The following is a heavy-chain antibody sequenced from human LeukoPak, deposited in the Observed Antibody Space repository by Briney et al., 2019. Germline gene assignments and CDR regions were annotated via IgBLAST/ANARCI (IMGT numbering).Heavy chain of an antibody. J-gene: IGHJ4*02. CDR1: GGSIGSSRYY. D-gene: IGHD2-8*01. CDR2: IYYSGST. V-gene: IGHV4-39*01. Sequence: SETLSLTCTVSGGSIGSSRYYWGWIRQPPGKGLEWIGSIYYSGSTYYNPSLKSRVTISVDTSKNQFSLKLSSVTAADTAVYYCARIGAGVNFDYWGQGTLVTVSS. CDR3: ARIGAGVNFDY.